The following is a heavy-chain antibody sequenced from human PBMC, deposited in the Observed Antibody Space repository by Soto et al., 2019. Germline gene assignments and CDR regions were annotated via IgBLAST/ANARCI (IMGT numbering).Heavy chain of an antibody. J-gene: IGHJ4*02. CDR3: AKGLYNWNRKPYDYVWGSYPY. CDR2: ISYDGSNK. D-gene: IGHD3-16*01. CDR1: GFTFSSYG. V-gene: IGHV3-30*18. Sequence: GGSLRLSCAASGFTFSSYGMHWVRQAPGKGLEWVAVISYDGSNKYYADSVKGRFTISRDNSKNTLYLQMNSLRAEDTAVYYCAKGLYNWNRKPYDYVWGSYPYWGQGTLVTVSS.